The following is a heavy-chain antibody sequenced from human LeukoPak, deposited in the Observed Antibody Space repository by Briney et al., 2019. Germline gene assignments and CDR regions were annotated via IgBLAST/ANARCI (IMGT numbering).Heavy chain of an antibody. Sequence: SETLSLTCTVSGGSISSYYWSWIRQPPGKGLEWIGYIYYSGSTNYNPSLKRRVNISVETTKKQFSLKLSSVTAADTAVYYCARGGGYCSGGSCYRWFDPWGQGTLVTVSS. CDR3: ARGGGYCSGGSCYRWFDP. CDR2: IYYSGST. J-gene: IGHJ5*02. CDR1: GGSISSYY. V-gene: IGHV4-59*01. D-gene: IGHD2-15*01.